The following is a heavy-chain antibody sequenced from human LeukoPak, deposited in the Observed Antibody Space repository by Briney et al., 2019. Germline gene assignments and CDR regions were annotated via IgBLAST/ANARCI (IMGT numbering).Heavy chain of an antibody. D-gene: IGHD2-15*01. CDR3: ARDGVTGGSCLDY. Sequence: PGGSLRLSCIASGFTFSGHWIHWVRQAPGMGLVWVSRINEDGSDSMYAESVKGRFTISRDNTNNSLYLQMNSLRAEDTAVYYCARDGVTGGSCLDYWGQGTLVTVSS. V-gene: IGHV3-74*03. J-gene: IGHJ4*02. CDR1: GFTFSGHW. CDR2: INEDGSDS.